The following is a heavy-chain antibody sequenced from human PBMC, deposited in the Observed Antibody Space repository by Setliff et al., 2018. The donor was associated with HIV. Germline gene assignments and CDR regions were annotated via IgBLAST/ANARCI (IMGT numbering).Heavy chain of an antibody. CDR3: VNLPFFYYYYMDV. CDR1: GYTLTELS. Sequence: GASVKVSCKVSGYTLTELSIHWVRQAPGKGLEWMGGILPVSGAANYAQKFQGRVTITADESTATFYMEMSTLRSEDTAVYYCVNLPFFYYYYMDVWGEGTPVTVSS. D-gene: IGHD1-7*01. J-gene: IGHJ6*03. V-gene: IGHV1-24*01. CDR2: ILPVSGAA.